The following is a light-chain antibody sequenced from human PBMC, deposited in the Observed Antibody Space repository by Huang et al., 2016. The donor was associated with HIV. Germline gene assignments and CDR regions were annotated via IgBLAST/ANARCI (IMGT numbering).Light chain of an antibody. Sequence: DIQMTQSPSSLSASVGDRVTITCRASRGISNSLAWYQQQPGKAPNLLIYAASRLQGGYQSRFSGSGSRTDYTLTISSLQPEDSATYYCQQYYNTTLSFGGGTKVEIK. CDR2: AAS. CDR3: QQYYNTTLS. V-gene: IGKV1-NL1*01. J-gene: IGKJ4*01. CDR1: RGISNS.